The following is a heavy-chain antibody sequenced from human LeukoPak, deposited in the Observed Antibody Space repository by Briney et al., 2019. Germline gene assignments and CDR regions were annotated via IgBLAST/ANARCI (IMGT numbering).Heavy chain of an antibody. CDR2: INHSGST. D-gene: IGHD3-10*01. CDR3: ARAGMVRSLHTAPRQRREYYFDY. V-gene: IGHV4-34*01. CDR1: GGSFSGYY. Sequence: SETLSLTCAVYGGSFSGYYWSWIRQPPGKGLEWSGEINHSGSTNYNTSLKSRVTISVDTSKNQFSLKLSSVTAADAAVYYCARAGMVRSLHTAPRQRREYYFDYWGQGTLVTVSS. J-gene: IGHJ4*02.